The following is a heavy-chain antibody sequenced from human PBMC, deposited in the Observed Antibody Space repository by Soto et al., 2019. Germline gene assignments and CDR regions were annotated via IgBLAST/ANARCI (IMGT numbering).Heavy chain of an antibody. Sequence: SETLSLTCTVSDGSISNFYWSWIRQPPGKGLEWIGYISSSGNTNYNPSLKSRVSISVDTSKTQFSLNLTSVTAADTAVYYCARAPMVLTRSYFDSWGRGTPVTVSS. J-gene: IGHJ4*02. CDR1: DGSISNFY. CDR3: ARAPMVLTRSYFDS. V-gene: IGHV4-59*01. D-gene: IGHD2-8*01. CDR2: ISSSGNT.